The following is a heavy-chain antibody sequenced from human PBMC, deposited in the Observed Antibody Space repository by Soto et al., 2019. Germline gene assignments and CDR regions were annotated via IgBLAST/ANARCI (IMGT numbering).Heavy chain of an antibody. Sequence: SATLSLTCAVYGGSFSGYYWSWIRQPPGKGLEWIGEINHSGSTNYNPSLKSRVTISVDTSKNQFSLKLSSVTAADTAVYYCARETLAVAGTRWFDPWGQGTLVTVSS. CDR1: GGSFSGYY. CDR3: ARETLAVAGTRWFDP. D-gene: IGHD6-19*01. V-gene: IGHV4-34*01. J-gene: IGHJ5*02. CDR2: INHSGST.